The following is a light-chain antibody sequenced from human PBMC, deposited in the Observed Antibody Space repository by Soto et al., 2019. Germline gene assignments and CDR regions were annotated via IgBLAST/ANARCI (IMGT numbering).Light chain of an antibody. Sequence: DIQKTQSPSTLSGSVGDRVTITCRASQTISSWLAWYQQKPGKAPKLLIYKASTLKSGVPSRFSGSGSGTEFTLTISSLQPDDFAPYYCQHYNSYSEAFGQGTKVELK. CDR1: QTISSW. V-gene: IGKV1-5*03. CDR3: QHYNSYSEA. J-gene: IGKJ1*01. CDR2: KAS.